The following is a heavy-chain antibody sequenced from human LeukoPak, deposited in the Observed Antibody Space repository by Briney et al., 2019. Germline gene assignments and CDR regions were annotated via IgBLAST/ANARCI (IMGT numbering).Heavy chain of an antibody. CDR3: AKDLEVLRFLEWLSISAFFDY. J-gene: IGHJ4*02. D-gene: IGHD3-3*01. V-gene: IGHV3-23*01. Sequence: GGSLRLSCAACGFIFSSYAMSWVRQARGKGVEWVSAFSGSGGSTYYADSVKGRFTISRDNSKNTLYLQMNSLRAEDTAVYYCAKDLEVLRFLEWLSISAFFDYWGQGTLVTVSS. CDR1: GFIFSSYA. CDR2: FSGSGGST.